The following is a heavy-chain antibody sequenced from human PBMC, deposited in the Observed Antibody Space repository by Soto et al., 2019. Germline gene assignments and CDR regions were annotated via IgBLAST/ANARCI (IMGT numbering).Heavy chain of an antibody. CDR2: ISSSSSYI. Sequence: GGSLRLSCAASGFTFSSYSMNWVRQAPGKGLEWVSSISSSSSYIYYADSVKGRFTISRDNAKNSLYLQMNSLRAEDRAVYYCARVGCSGGSCYWTRRLDAFDIWGQGTMVTVSS. J-gene: IGHJ3*02. V-gene: IGHV3-21*01. CDR1: GFTFSSYS. D-gene: IGHD2-15*01. CDR3: ARVGCSGGSCYWTRRLDAFDI.